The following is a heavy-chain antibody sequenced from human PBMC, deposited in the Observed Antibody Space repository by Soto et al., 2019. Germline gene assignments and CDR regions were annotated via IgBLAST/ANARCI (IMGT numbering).Heavy chain of an antibody. CDR1: GGSISSTTYY. Sequence: PSETLSLTCTVSGGSISSTTYYWGWIRQPPGKGLEWIGSVSYSGSTYYSPSLKSRVTISVDTAKNQFSVKLSSVTAADTSVYYCARHPKVLVTGGFDYLGQGALVTVS. J-gene: IGHJ4*02. D-gene: IGHD3-9*01. CDR3: ARHPKVLVTGGFDY. CDR2: VSYSGST. V-gene: IGHV4-39*01.